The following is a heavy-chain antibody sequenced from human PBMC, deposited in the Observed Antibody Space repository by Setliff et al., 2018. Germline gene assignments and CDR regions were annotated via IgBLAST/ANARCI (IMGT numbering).Heavy chain of an antibody. D-gene: IGHD3-16*01. CDR3: AKQGDLAFDY. Sequence: ASVKVSCKTSGYPFVGYYIYWMRQAPGQGPEWMGCIDPKSGRTKYAVKFQGRVTMTRDTSINTIYMEVSSLTSDDTAMYYCAKQGDLAFDYWGQGTQVTVSS. J-gene: IGHJ4*02. V-gene: IGHV1-2*02. CDR2: IDPKSGRT. CDR1: GYPFVGYY.